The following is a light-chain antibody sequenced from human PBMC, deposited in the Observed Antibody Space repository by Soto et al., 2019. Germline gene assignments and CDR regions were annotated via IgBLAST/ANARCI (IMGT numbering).Light chain of an antibody. Sequence: QSALTQPASVSGSPGQSITISCTGTASDVGGYNYVSWYQQHPGKAPKLMIHDVSNRPSGVSDRFSGSKSGNTASLTISGLQAEDEADYYCSSYTASINVFGSGTKLTVL. CDR1: ASDVGGYNY. CDR3: SSYTASINV. J-gene: IGLJ1*01. CDR2: DVS. V-gene: IGLV2-14*01.